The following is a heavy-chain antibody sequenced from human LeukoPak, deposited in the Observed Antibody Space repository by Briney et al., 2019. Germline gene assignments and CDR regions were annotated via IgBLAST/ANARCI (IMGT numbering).Heavy chain of an antibody. D-gene: IGHD1-26*01. J-gene: IGHJ4*02. V-gene: IGHV3-30-3*01. CDR1: GFTFSSYA. Sequence: GGSLRLSCATSGFTFSSYAMHWVRQAPGKGLEWVAVISYDGSNKHYADSVKGRFTISRDNSKNTLYLQMNSLRAEDTAVYYCARDEWVGATTLDYWGQGTLVTVSS. CDR3: ARDEWVGATTLDY. CDR2: ISYDGSNK.